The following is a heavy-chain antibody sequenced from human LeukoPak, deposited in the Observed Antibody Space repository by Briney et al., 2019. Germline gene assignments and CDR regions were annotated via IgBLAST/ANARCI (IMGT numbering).Heavy chain of an antibody. Sequence: PSETLSLTCTVSGGSINNASYHWGWIRQPPGKGLEWIGSIYYNGSTYYSPSLKSRLTISVDTSENHFSLRLTSVTAADTAVYYCARHYYDSSGYWSPPGDYWAQGTLVTVSS. CDR2: IYYNGST. CDR3: ARHYYDSSGYWSPPGDY. D-gene: IGHD3-22*01. J-gene: IGHJ4*02. CDR1: GGSINNASYH. V-gene: IGHV4-39*01.